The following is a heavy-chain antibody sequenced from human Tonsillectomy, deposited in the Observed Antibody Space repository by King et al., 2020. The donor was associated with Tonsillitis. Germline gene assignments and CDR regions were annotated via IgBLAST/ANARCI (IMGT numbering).Heavy chain of an antibody. D-gene: IGHD3-22*01. CDR1: GFTVTSNY. J-gene: IGHJ4*02. V-gene: IGHV3-66*01. CDR3: ARDGVGDYDSGGYYYPFWDY. CDR2: IYSGGRT. Sequence: VQLVQSGGGLVQPGGSLRLSCAASGFTVTSNYMSWVRQAPGKGLEWVSIIYSGGRTYYADSVKGRFTISRDNSKNTLYLQMNSLRAEDTAVYYCARDGVGDYDSGGYYYPFWDYGGQGTLVTVSS.